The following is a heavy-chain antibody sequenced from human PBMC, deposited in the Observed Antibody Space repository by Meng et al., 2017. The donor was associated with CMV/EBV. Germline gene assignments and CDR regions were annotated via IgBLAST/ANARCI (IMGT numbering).Heavy chain of an antibody. CDR3: ARDLGAYSSSSLVLDY. V-gene: IGHV3-30*02. J-gene: IGHJ4*02. D-gene: IGHD6-6*01. CDR1: GFTFSRNG. CDR2: TRYDSSNK. Sequence: GGSLRLSCAASGFTFSRNGVHWVRQAPGKGLEWVAFTRYDSSNKYYGDSVKGRFTISRDDAKNSLYLQMNSLRAEDTAVYYCARDLGAYSSSSLVLDYWGQGT.